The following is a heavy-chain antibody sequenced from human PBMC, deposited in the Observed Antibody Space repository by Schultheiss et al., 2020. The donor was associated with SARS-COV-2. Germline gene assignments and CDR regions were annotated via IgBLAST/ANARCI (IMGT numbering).Heavy chain of an antibody. V-gene: IGHV4-34*01. J-gene: IGHJ5*02. CDR1: GGSFSGYY. D-gene: IGHD4-11*01. Sequence: SETLSLTCAVYGGSFSGYYWSWIRQPPGKGLEWIGSIYYSGSTYYNPSLKSRVTISVDTSKNQFSLKLSSVTAADTAVYYCARQTTVTANWFDPWGQGTLVTVSS. CDR3: ARQTTVTANWFDP. CDR2: IYYSGST.